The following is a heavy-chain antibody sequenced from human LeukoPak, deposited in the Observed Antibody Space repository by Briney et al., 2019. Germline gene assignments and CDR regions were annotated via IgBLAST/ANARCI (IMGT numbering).Heavy chain of an antibody. Sequence: SETLSLTCTVSGGSISSYYWSWIRQPAGKGLEWIGRIYTSGSTNYNPSLKSRVTMSVDTSKNQFSLKLSSVTAADTAVYYCARSDTAMDCESFDYWGQGTLVTVSS. CDR3: ARSDTAMDCESFDY. CDR1: GGSISSYY. D-gene: IGHD5-18*01. CDR2: IYTSGST. J-gene: IGHJ4*02. V-gene: IGHV4-4*07.